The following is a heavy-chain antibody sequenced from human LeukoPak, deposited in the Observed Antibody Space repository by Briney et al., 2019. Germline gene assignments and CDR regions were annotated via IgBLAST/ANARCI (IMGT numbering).Heavy chain of an antibody. J-gene: IGHJ4*02. V-gene: IGHV4-38-2*02. Sequence: PSENLSLTCTVSGFSISNGYYWGWIRQPPGKGLEWIGSIFHSGTTYYSPSLKSRVTISVATSKNQFSLRLSSVTAADTAVYYCARLEITFGGIIVNWGQGTLVTVSS. D-gene: IGHD3-16*02. CDR1: GFSISNGYY. CDR2: IFHSGTT. CDR3: ARLEITFGGIIVN.